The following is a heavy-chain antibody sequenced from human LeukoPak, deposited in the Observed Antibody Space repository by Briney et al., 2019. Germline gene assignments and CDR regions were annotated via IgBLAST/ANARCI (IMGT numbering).Heavy chain of an antibody. J-gene: IGHJ4*02. D-gene: IGHD4-17*01. CDR1: GFIFSSYA. CDR2: ISFDGSNK. CDR3: ARDNYDYGDYYFDY. Sequence: GRSLRLSCAASGFIFSSYAVHWVRQAPGKGLEWVAFISFDGSNKYYADSVKGRFTISRDNSKNTLYLQMNSLRTEDTAVYYCARDNYDYGDYYFDYWGQGTLVTVSS. V-gene: IGHV3-30-3*01.